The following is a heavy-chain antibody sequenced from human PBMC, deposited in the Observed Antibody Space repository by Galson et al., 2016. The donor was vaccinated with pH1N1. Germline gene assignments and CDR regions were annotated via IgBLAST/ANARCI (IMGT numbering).Heavy chain of an antibody. J-gene: IGHJ6*02. Sequence: SVKVSCKASGGTFGSYGINWVRQAPGQGLEWMGGIIPIFGTTNHAQKFQGRVTITADESTSTAYMELSSLRSDDTAVYYCAKEGGEVNWDNFHLGLDVWGPGTAVTVSS. CDR2: IIPIFGTT. CDR1: GGTFGSYG. CDR3: AKEGGEVNWDNFHLGLDV. V-gene: IGHV1-69*13. D-gene: IGHD1-20*01.